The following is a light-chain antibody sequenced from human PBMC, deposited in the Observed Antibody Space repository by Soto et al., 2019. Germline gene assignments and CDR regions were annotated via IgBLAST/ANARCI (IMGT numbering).Light chain of an antibody. CDR1: ISDVAGYNY. CDR2: DVT. V-gene: IGLV2-11*01. CDR3: SSYAGNNNLV. J-gene: IGLJ2*01. Sequence: QSVLTQPRSVSGSPGQSVSISCTGTISDVAGYNYVSWYQQHPGKAPKLLISDVTKRPSWVPDRFSGSKSGNTASLTISELQAEDEADYYCSSYAGNNNLVFGGGTKVTVL.